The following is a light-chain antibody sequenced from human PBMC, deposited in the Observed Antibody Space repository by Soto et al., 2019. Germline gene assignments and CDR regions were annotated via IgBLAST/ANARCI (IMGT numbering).Light chain of an antibody. V-gene: IGKV3-11*01. CDR3: QQRSNWSWT. CDR1: QRVSSY. CDR2: DAS. Sequence: EIVLTQSPATLSLSPGERATLSCRASQRVSSYLAWYQQQPGQAPRRLIYDASNRATGIPARFSGSGSGTAYTLTISSLEPEDFAVYYCQQRSNWSWTFGQGTKVEIK. J-gene: IGKJ1*01.